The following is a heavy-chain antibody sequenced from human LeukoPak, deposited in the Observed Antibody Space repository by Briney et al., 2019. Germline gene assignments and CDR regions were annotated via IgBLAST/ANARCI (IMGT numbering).Heavy chain of an antibody. V-gene: IGHV4-59*01. CDR1: GGSISSYY. CDR2: IYYSGST. J-gene: IGHJ4*02. D-gene: IGHD6-13*01. CDR3: AREASSSRPWGYFDY. Sequence: SETLSLTCTVSGGSISSYYWSWIRQPPGKGLGWIGYIYYSGSTNYNPSLKSRVTISVDTSKNQFSLKLSSVTAADTAVYYCAREASSSRPWGYFDYWGQGTLVTVSS.